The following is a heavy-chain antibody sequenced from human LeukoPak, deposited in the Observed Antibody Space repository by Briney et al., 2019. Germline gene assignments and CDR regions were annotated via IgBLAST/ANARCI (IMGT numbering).Heavy chain of an antibody. CDR2: ISGGYTAAT. D-gene: IGHD5-24*01. CDR3: AKARDAYNYYWFDP. J-gene: IGHJ5*02. Sequence: GGSLRLSCAASGFTFSSYAMSWVRQAPGKGLEWVSAISGGYTAATDYADSVKGRFTISRDNYDNTLYLEMNSLRAEDTALYYCAKARDAYNYYWFDPWGQGTLVTVYS. CDR1: GFTFSSYA. V-gene: IGHV3-23*01.